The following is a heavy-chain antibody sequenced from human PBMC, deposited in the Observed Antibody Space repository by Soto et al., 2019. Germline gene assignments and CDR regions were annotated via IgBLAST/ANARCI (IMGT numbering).Heavy chain of an antibody. J-gene: IGHJ4*02. CDR3: ARTYSSSWEPMTYYFDY. D-gene: IGHD6-13*01. Sequence: PSETLSLTCTVSGGSISSYYWSWIRQPPGKGLEWIGYIYYSGSTNYNPSLKSRVTISVDTSKNQFSLKLSSVTAADTAVYYCARTYSSSWEPMTYYFDYWGQGTLVTV. CDR1: GGSISSYY. V-gene: IGHV4-59*01. CDR2: IYYSGST.